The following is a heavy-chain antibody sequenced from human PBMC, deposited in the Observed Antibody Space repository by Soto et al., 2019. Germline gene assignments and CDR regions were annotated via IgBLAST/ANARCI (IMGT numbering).Heavy chain of an antibody. V-gene: IGHV3-23*01. Sequence: EVQLLESGGGLVQPGGSLRLSCAASGFTFSSYAMSWVRQAPGQGLEWVSAISGSGGSTYYADSAKGRFTISRDNSKNTLYLQMNSLRAEDTAVYYCAKDPSVWFGELVPNPRIDYWGQGTLVTVSS. D-gene: IGHD3-10*01. J-gene: IGHJ4*02. CDR2: ISGSGGST. CDR1: GFTFSSYA. CDR3: AKDPSVWFGELVPNPRIDY.